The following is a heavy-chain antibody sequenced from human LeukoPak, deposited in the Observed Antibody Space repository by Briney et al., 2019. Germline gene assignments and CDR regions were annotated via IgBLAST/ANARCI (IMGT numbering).Heavy chain of an antibody. D-gene: IGHD2/OR15-2a*01. CDR1: GGSISSSNW. Sequence: SETLSLACAVSGGSISSSNWWSWVRQPPGKGLEWIGEIYHSGSTNYNPSLKSRVTISLDKSKNQFSLKLSSVTAADTAVYYCTRLVISVRSGTFDPWGQGTLVTVSS. CDR2: IYHSGST. J-gene: IGHJ5*02. CDR3: TRLVISVRSGTFDP. V-gene: IGHV4-4*02.